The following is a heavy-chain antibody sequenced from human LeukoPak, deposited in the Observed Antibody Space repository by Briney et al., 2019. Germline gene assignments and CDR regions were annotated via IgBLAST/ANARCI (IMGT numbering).Heavy chain of an antibody. CDR1: GGSISTSNYY. D-gene: IGHD6-19*01. Sequence: SETLSLTCTVSGGSISTSNYYWGWIRQPPGKGLEWIGNIFYSGSTYYSPSLKSRVTISLDTSRNQFSLKLNSVTAADTAVYYCARGIRWLVQDQYYYYMDVWGKGTTVTISS. CDR2: IFYSGST. J-gene: IGHJ6*03. CDR3: ARGIRWLVQDQYYYYMDV. V-gene: IGHV4-39*07.